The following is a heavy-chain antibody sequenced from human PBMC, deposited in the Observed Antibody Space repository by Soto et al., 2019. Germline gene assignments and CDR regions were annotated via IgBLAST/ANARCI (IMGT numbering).Heavy chain of an antibody. CDR3: AKDRATIFGVVWKYGMDV. Sequence: EVKLLESGGGLVQPGGSLRLSCAASGFKFRSYAMAWVRQAPGKGPEWVSGISESGGSTNYADSVRGRFTISRDNSRNTLDLLMKSLRAEDTAVYYCAKDRATIFGVVWKYGMDVWGQGTTVSVSS. J-gene: IGHJ6*02. CDR2: ISESGGST. D-gene: IGHD3-3*01. CDR1: GFKFRSYA. V-gene: IGHV3-23*01.